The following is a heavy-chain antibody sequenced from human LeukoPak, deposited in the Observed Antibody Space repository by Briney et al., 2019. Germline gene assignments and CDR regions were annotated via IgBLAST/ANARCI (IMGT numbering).Heavy chain of an antibody. Sequence: SETLSLTCAVSGYSISSGYYWGWIRQPPGKGLEWIGSIYHSGSTYYNPSLKSRVTISVDTSKNQFSLKLSSVTAADTAVYYCARVFRRGVVADYWGQGTLVTVSS. D-gene: IGHD3-3*01. V-gene: IGHV4-38-2*01. CDR3: ARVFRRGVVADY. CDR2: IYHSGST. CDR1: GYSISSGYY. J-gene: IGHJ4*02.